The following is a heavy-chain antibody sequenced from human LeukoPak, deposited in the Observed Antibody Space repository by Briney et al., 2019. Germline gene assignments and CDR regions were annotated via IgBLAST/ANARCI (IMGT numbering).Heavy chain of an antibody. CDR2: IIPIFGTA. V-gene: IGHV1-69*05. CDR1: GGTFSSYA. CDR3: ARGGIAALTGDFQH. J-gene: IGHJ1*01. D-gene: IGHD6-13*01. Sequence: SVKVSCKASGGTFSSYAISWVRQAPGQGLEWMGGIIPIFGTANYAQKLQGRVTITTDESTSTAYMELSSLRSEDTAGYYCARGGIAALTGDFQHWGQGTLVTVSS.